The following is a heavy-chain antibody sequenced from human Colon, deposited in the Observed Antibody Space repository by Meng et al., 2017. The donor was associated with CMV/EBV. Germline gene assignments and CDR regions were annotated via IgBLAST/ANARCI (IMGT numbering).Heavy chain of an antibody. CDR2: ISIGSTHI. Sequence: GGSLRLSCAASGFSFSDNYLTWIRQAPGKGLEWISYISIGSTHIYYADSVKGRFTISRDNAKRSLFLQMNGLRVDDTAVYYCASGEFRVERSPDGFDIWGQGTMVTVSS. V-gene: IGHV3-11*01. CDR3: ASGEFRVERSPDGFDI. J-gene: IGHJ3*02. D-gene: IGHD3-10*01. CDR1: GFSFSDNY.